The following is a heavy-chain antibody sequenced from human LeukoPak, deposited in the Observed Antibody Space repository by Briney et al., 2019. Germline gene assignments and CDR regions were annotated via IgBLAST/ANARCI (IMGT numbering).Heavy chain of an antibody. CDR2: TYYRSKWYK. CDR3: ARSYIVGATTLAFDI. J-gene: IGHJ3*02. CDR1: GDSVSSNIAA. Sequence: SQTLSLTCAISGDSVSSNIAAWNWSRQSPSRGLECLGRTYYRSKWYKVYAVSVKSRITINPDTSKNQFSLQLTSVTPEDTAVYYCARSYIVGATTLAFDIWGEGTMVSVSS. V-gene: IGHV6-1*01. D-gene: IGHD1-26*01.